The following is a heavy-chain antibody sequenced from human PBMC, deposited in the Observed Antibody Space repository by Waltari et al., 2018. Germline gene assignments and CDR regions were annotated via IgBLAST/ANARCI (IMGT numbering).Heavy chain of an antibody. Sequence: QVQLQESGPGLVKPSQTLSLTCTVSGGSISSGSYYWSWIRQPAGKGLEWIGRIDTSGSTNYNPSLKSRVTISVDTSKNQFSLKLSSVTAADTAVYYCARGSLTGYCSGGSCYSEWFDPWGQGTLVTVSS. J-gene: IGHJ5*02. D-gene: IGHD2-15*01. CDR1: GGSISSGSYY. V-gene: IGHV4-61*02. CDR3: ARGSLTGYCSGGSCYSEWFDP. CDR2: IDTSGST.